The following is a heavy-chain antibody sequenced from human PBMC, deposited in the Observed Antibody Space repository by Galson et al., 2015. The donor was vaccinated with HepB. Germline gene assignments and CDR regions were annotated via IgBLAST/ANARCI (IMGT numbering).Heavy chain of an antibody. CDR3: ARFIVATIRKFDYYYYGMDV. CDR2: ISSSSSYI. V-gene: IGHV3-21*01. CDR1: GFTFSSYS. Sequence: SLRLSCAASGFTFSSYSMNWVRQAPGKGLEWVSSISSSSSYIYYADSVKGRFTISRDNAKNSLYLQMNSLRAEDTAVYYCARFIVATIRKFDYYYYGMDVWGQGTTVTVSS. D-gene: IGHD5-12*01. J-gene: IGHJ6*02.